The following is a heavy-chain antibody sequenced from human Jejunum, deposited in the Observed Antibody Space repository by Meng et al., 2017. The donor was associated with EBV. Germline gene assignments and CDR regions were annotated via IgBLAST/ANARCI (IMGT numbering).Heavy chain of an antibody. V-gene: IGHV4-61*01. CDR2: IYYSGST. J-gene: IGHJ4*02. CDR1: GGSVNSGNVY. CDR3: AGLRYSGYDRAFDY. Sequence: ESAPGRGKPSETLTLSCTFAGGSVNSGNVYWSWIRQPPGKGLEWIGYIYYSGSTNYIPSLKSRVTISLDTSKNQFSLKLSSVTAADTAVYYCAGLRYSGYDRAFDYWGQGALVTVSS. D-gene: IGHD5-12*01.